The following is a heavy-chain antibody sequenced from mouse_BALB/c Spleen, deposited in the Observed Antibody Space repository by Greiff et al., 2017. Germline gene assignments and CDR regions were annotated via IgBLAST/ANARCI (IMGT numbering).Heavy chain of an antibody. Sequence: VKLMESGPGLVAPSQSLSITCTVSGFSLSRYSVHWVRQPPGKGLEWLGMIWGGGSTDYNSALKSRLSISKDNSKSQVFLKMNSLQTDDTAMYYCARNFGYDYEDYYAMDYWGQGTSVTVSS. CDR3: ARNFGYDYEDYYAMDY. CDR2: IWGGGST. J-gene: IGHJ4*01. V-gene: IGHV2-6-4*01. CDR1: GFSLSRYS. D-gene: IGHD2-4*01.